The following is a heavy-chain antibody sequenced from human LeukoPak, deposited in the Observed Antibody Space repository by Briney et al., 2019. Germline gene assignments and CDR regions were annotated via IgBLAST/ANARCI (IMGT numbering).Heavy chain of an antibody. V-gene: IGHV4-38-2*02. CDR1: GYSISSGYY. J-gene: IGHJ4*02. D-gene: IGHD3-10*01. CDR2: IYHSGST. CDR3: ARAPRLGPYYFDY. Sequence: SSETLSLTCTVSGYSISSGYYWGWIRQPPGKGLEWIGSIYHSGSTYYNPSLKSRVTISVDTSKNQFSLKLSSVTAADTAVYYCARAPRLGPYYFDYWGQGTLVTVSS.